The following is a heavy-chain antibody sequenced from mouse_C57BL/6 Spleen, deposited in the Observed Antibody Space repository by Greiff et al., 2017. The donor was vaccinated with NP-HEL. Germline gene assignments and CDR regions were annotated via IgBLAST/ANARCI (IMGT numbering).Heavy chain of an antibody. CDR2: IDPSDSYT. D-gene: IGHD2-3*01. Sequence: VQLQQPGAELVMPGASVKLSCKASGYTFTSYWMHWVKQRPGQGLEWIGEIDPSDSYTNYNQKFKGKSTLTVDKSSSTAYMQLSSLTSEDSAVYYCARGNYDGHFFAYWGQGTLVTVSA. V-gene: IGHV1-69*01. J-gene: IGHJ3*01. CDR3: ARGNYDGHFFAY. CDR1: GYTFTSYW.